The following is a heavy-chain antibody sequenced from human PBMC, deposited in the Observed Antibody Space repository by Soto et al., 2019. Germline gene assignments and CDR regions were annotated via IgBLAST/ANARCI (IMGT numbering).Heavy chain of an antibody. CDR2: IWYDGSNK. J-gene: IGHJ6*02. D-gene: IGHD4-17*01. Sequence: QVQLVESGGGVVQPGRSLRLSCAASGFTFSSYGMHWVRQAPGKGLEWVAVIWYDGSNKYYADSVKGRFTISRDNSKNTLYLQMNRLRAEGTAVYYCARDPDCGDYAPPVGDVWGQGTTGTVS. CDR3: ARDPDCGDYAPPVGDV. CDR1: GFTFSSYG. V-gene: IGHV3-33*01.